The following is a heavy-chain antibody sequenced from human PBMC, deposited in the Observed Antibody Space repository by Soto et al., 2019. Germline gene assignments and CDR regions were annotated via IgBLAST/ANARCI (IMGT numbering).Heavy chain of an antibody. CDR1: GFTFSSYS. J-gene: IGHJ4*02. CDR2: ISSSSSYI. D-gene: IGHD4-17*01. CDR3: ARAEEENYGDYFSY. Sequence: EVQLVESGGGLVKPGGSLRLSCAASGFTFSSYSMNWVRQAPGKGLEWVSSISSSSSYIYYADSVKGRFTISRDNAKNSLYLQMNSLRAEDTAVYYCARAEEENYGDYFSYWGQGTLVTVSS. V-gene: IGHV3-21*01.